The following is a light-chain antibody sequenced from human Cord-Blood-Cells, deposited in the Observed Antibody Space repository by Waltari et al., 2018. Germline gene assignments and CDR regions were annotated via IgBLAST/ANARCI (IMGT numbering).Light chain of an antibody. V-gene: IGLV2-8*01. CDR1: SSDVGGYNY. CDR3: SSYAGSNNLGV. CDR2: EVS. J-gene: IGLJ3*02. Sequence: QSALPQPPSASGSPGQSVTISCTGTSSDVGGYNYVPWYQHHPGKAPKLMIYEVSKRPSGVPDRCSGSKSGNTASLTVSGLQAEDEADYYCSSYAGSNNLGVFGGGTKLTVL.